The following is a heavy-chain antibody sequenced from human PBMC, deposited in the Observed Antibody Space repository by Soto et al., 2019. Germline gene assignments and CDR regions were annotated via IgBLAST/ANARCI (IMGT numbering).Heavy chain of an antibody. J-gene: IGHJ4*02. D-gene: IGHD3-10*02. CDR1: GFTFSNAW. CDR3: NTPLPLMSATPR. Sequence: EVQLVESGGGLVKPGGSLRLSCAASGFTFSNAWMSWVRQAPGKGLEWVGRIKSKTDGGTTDYAAPVKGRFTISRDDSKNTLYLEMNRLKIEATAVYYCNTPLPLMSATPRWGQGTLVTVSS. CDR2: IKSKTDGGTT. V-gene: IGHV3-15*01.